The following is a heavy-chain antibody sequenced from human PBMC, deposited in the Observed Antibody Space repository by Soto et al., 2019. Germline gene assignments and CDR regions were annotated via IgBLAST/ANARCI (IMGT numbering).Heavy chain of an antibody. CDR3: ASYGIARRVFQFDY. V-gene: IGHV3-7*01. Sequence: GGSLRLSCAASGFTFSNYWMSWVRQAPGKGQEWVANIKQDGSEKYYVDTAKGRFTISRDNAKNSMYLQMNSLRVEDTVVYYCASYGIARRVFQFDYWGQGPLVTVSS. CDR2: IKQDGSEK. D-gene: IGHD2-21*01. J-gene: IGHJ4*02. CDR1: GFTFSNYW.